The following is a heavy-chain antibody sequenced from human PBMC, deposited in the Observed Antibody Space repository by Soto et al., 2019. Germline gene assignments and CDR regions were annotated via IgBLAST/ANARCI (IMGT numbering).Heavy chain of an antibody. J-gene: IGHJ3*02. CDR1: GYTFTSYA. D-gene: IGHD1-1*01. CDR2: INPNRGGT. Sequence: ASVKVSCKASGYTFTSYAMHWVRQAPGQRREWMGWINPNRGGTNYAQKLQGWVTMTRETSISTAYIELSRLRSDDTAVYYCARATWNRDAFDIWGQGTMVTVSS. CDR3: ARATWNRDAFDI. V-gene: IGHV1-2*04.